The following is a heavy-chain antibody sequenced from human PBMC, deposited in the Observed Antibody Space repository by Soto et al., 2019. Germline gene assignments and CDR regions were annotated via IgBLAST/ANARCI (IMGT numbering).Heavy chain of an antibody. CDR3: ARVLHYDILTGPPRYGMDV. Sequence: QVQLVQSGAEVKKPGSSVKVSCKASGGTFSSYAISWVRQAPGQGLEWMGGFIPILGTANYAQKFQGRVTSTADKATSTDYIELGSLRSEDTAVYYCARVLHYDILTGPPRYGMDVWGQGTTVTVSS. D-gene: IGHD3-9*01. V-gene: IGHV1-69*06. CDR1: GGTFSSYA. J-gene: IGHJ6*02. CDR2: FIPILGTA.